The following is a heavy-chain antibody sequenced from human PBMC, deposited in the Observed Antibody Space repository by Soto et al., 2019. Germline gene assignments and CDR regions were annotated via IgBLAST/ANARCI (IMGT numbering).Heavy chain of an antibody. Sequence: EVQLVESGGGLVKPGGSLRLSCAASGFTFSNTWLSWVRQAPGKGLEWVGRIKSETDGGTTDYAAPVKGRFTISRDDSKNTLYLQMNSLKTEDAAVYYCTTAAALGWGQGTLVTVSS. V-gene: IGHV3-15*01. J-gene: IGHJ4*02. CDR3: TTAAALG. CDR1: GFTFSNTW. D-gene: IGHD6-13*01. CDR2: IKSETDGGTT.